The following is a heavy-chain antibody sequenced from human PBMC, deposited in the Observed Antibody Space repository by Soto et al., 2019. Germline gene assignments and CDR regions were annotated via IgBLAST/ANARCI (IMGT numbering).Heavy chain of an antibody. D-gene: IGHD4-17*01. J-gene: IGHJ4*02. CDR1: VLTLSSDN. V-gene: IGHV3-21*01. CDR3: ARDTGTASPAGGPLHN. CDR2: ISGSSSYI. Sequence: GGSLRLSCVASVLTLSSDNMNCVRHSPGKWLEWVSSISGSSSYIYYADSVKGRFTISRDNAKNSLYLQMDSLRVDDTGVYYCARDTGTASPAGGPLHNWGQGTLVTVSS.